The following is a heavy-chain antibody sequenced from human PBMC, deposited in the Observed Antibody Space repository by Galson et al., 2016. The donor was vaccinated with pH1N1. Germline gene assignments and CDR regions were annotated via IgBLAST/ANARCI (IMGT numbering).Heavy chain of an antibody. CDR2: IRQDRGEK. D-gene: IGHD1-14*01. V-gene: IGHV3-7*01. CDR1: GFTFSDYW. CDR3: ARRYFDH. Sequence: SLRLSCAASGFTFSDYWMQWVRQAPGKGLEWVANIRQDRGEKYYVDSVKGRFTISRDNAKNSLYLQMNSLRAEDTAVYYCARRYFDHWGQGSLVTVSS. J-gene: IGHJ4*02.